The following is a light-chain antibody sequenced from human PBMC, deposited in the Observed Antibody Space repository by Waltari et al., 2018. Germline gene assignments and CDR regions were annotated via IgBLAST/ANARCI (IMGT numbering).Light chain of an antibody. V-gene: IGLV3-1*01. CDR2: QDN. CDR1: NLGNRY. CDR3: QAWDSSSTVV. Sequence: SYELTQPPSVSVSPGQTASITCSGDNLGNRYVSWYKQAPGQSPILVIYQDNKRPPGIPERFSGSNSGNTATLTISVTQAVDEADYSCQAWDSSSTVVFGGGTKLTVL. J-gene: IGLJ2*01.